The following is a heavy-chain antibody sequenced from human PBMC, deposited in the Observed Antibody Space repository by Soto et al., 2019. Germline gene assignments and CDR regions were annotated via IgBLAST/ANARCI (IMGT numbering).Heavy chain of an antibody. J-gene: IGHJ4*02. CDR1: GYTFTSYG. V-gene: IGHV1-18*01. CDR2: ISAYNGNT. CDR3: ARVVMITFGGVIVTGHFDY. Sequence: GASVKVSCKASGYTFTSYGISWVRQAPGQGLEWMGWISAYNGNTNYAQKLQGRVTMTTDTSTSTAYMELRSLRSDDTAVYYCARVVMITFGGVIVTGHFDYWGQGTLVTVSS. D-gene: IGHD3-16*01.